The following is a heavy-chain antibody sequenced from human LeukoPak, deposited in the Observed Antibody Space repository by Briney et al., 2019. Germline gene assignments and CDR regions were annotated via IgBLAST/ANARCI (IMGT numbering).Heavy chain of an antibody. CDR3: ARDMTTVTTNWFDP. V-gene: IGHV4-59*01. CDR2: IYYSGST. D-gene: IGHD4-17*01. Sequence: TPSETLSLTCTVSGGSISSYYWSWIRQPPGKGLEWIGYIYYSGSTNYNPSLKSRVTISVDTSKNQFSLKLSSVTAADTAVYYCARDMTTVTTNWFDPWGQGTLVTVSS. CDR1: GGSISSYY. J-gene: IGHJ5*02.